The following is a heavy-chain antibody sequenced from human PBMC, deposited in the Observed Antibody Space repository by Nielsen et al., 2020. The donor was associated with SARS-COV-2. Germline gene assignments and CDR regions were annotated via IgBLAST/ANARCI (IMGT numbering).Heavy chain of an antibody. J-gene: IGHJ6*02. D-gene: IGHD3-3*01. CDR2: INPNSGGT. Sequence: ASVKVSCKASGYTFTGYYMHWVRQAPGQGLEWMGRINPNSGGTNYAQKLQGRVTMTTDTSTSTAYMELRSLRSDDTAVYYCARVNDFWSGYYRAYYYYYGMDVWGQGTTVTVSS. V-gene: IGHV1-2*06. CDR1: GYTFTGYY. CDR3: ARVNDFWSGYYRAYYYYYGMDV.